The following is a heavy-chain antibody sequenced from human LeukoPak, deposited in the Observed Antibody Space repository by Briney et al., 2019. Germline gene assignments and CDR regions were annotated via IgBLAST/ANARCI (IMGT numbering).Heavy chain of an antibody. CDR3: ARLKNYGDYGY. CDR2: IYSYNGNT. Sequence: ASVKVSCEASGGTFSSYAIRWVRQAPGQGLEWMGWIYSYNGNTNYAQKFQGRVTMTTDTSTSIAYMELRSLTSDDTAVYYCARLKNYGDYGYWGQGTLVTVSS. CDR1: GGTFSSYA. D-gene: IGHD4-17*01. J-gene: IGHJ4*02. V-gene: IGHV1-18*01.